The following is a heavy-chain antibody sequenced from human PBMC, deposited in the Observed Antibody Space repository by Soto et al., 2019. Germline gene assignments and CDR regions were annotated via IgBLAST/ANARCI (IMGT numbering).Heavy chain of an antibody. CDR3: ARDDHIVVVPTSLGAMDV. V-gene: IGHV4-4*02. J-gene: IGHJ6*02. CDR1: GGSISSNKW. D-gene: IGHD2-2*01. CDR2: IYHSGST. Sequence: KSSETLSLTCAVYGGSISSNKWWSRVRQPPGKGLEWIGEIYHSGSTNYNPSLKSRVTISLDKSKNQFSLKLTSVTAADSAVYYCARDDHIVVVPTSLGAMDVWGQGTTVTVSS.